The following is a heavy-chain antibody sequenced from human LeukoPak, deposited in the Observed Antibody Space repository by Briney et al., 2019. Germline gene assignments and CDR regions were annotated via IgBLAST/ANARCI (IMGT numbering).Heavy chain of an antibody. D-gene: IGHD6-13*01. Sequence: ASVKVSCKASGYTFTSYYMHWVRQAPGQGLEWMGIINPSGGSTSYAQKFQGRVTMTRDMSTSTVYMELSSLRSEDTAVYYCARELPGYSSILNWFDPWGQGTLVTVSS. V-gene: IGHV1-46*01. CDR3: ARELPGYSSILNWFDP. J-gene: IGHJ5*02. CDR1: GYTFTSYY. CDR2: INPSGGST.